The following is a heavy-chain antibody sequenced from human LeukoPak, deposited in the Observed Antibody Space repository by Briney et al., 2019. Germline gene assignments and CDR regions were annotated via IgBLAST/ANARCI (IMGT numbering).Heavy chain of an antibody. CDR3: ASIAVAGRVRYYMDV. J-gene: IGHJ6*03. Sequence: GGSLRLSCAASGFTFSSYSMNWVRQAPGKGLEWVSSTSSSSSYIYYADSLKGRFTISRDNAKKSVYLQMNSLRAEDTALYYCASIAVAGRVRYYMDVWGKGTTVTVSS. CDR1: GFTFSSYS. V-gene: IGHV3-21*04. D-gene: IGHD6-19*01. CDR2: TSSSSSYI.